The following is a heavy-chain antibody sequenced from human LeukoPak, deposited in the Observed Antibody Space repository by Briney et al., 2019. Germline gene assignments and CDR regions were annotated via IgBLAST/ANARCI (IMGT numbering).Heavy chain of an antibody. V-gene: IGHV1-2*02. J-gene: IGHJ4*02. D-gene: IGHD3-10*01. Sequence: ASVKVSCKSSGYIFTGYYMHWVRQAPGQGREWMGWINPNSGGTNYAQKFQGRVTMTRDTSISTAYMELSRLRSDDTAVHYCARDVWFGELNFDYWGQGTLVTVSS. CDR2: INPNSGGT. CDR3: ARDVWFGELNFDY. CDR1: GYIFTGYY.